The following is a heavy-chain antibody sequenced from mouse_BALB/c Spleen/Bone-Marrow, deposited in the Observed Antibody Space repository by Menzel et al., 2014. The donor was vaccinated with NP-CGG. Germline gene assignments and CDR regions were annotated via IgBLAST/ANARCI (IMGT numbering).Heavy chain of an antibody. D-gene: IGHD2-4*01. J-gene: IGHJ4*01. CDR3: ARGGTMSSTDAMDY. CDR2: ISCYNGAT. CDR1: GYSFTGYY. V-gene: IGHV1S34*01. Sequence: LVKTGASVKISCKASGYSFTGYYMHWVKQSHGKSLEWIGYISCYNGATRYNQKFKGKATFTVDTSSSTAHMQFNSLTSEDSAVYFCARGGTMSSTDAMDYWGQGTSVTVSS.